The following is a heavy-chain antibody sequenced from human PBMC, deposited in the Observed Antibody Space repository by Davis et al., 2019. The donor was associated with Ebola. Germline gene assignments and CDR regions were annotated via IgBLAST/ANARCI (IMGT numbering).Heavy chain of an antibody. CDR2: ISPYNANT. J-gene: IGHJ4*02. V-gene: IGHV1-18*01. CDR3: ARGGPYSSSTRGVDY. D-gene: IGHD6-6*01. CDR1: GYTFTSYG. Sequence: ASVKVSCKSSGYTFTSYGISWVRQAPGQGLEWMGWISPYNANTNYAQKFQGRVTMTTDTSTSTAYMELRSLRSDDTAVYYCARGGPYSSSTRGVDYWGQGTLVTVSS.